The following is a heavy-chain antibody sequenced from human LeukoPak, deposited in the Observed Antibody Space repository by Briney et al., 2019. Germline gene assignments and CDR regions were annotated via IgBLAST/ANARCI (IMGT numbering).Heavy chain of an antibody. CDR1: GGSISSSSYY. J-gene: IGHJ5*02. D-gene: IGHD4-23*01. CDR2: IYYSGST. CDR3: ARAINSGADWFDP. Sequence: SETLSLTCTVSGGSISSSSYYWGWIRQPPGKGLEWIGSIYYSGSTYYNPSLKSRVTISVDTSKNQFSLKLSSVTAADTAVYYCARAINSGADWFDPWGQGTLVTVSS. V-gene: IGHV4-39*01.